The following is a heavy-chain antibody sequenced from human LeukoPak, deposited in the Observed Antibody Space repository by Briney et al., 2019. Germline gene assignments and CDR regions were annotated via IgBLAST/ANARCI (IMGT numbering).Heavy chain of an antibody. CDR2: IYGGGNT. J-gene: IGHJ4*02. CDR3: MRDSAF. Sequence: PGGSLRLSCAVSGFTVSNTFMNWVRQTPGKGLEWVSVIYGGGNTYYADSGKGRFTISRDNSKNTVFLQMNSLRAEDTAVYYCMRDSAFWGQGTLVTVSS. CDR1: GFTVSNTF. V-gene: IGHV3-53*01.